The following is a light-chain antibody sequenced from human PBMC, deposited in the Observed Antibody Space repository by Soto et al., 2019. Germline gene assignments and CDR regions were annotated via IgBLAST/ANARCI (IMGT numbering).Light chain of an antibody. Sequence: DIQMTQSPSTLSASVGDRVTITCRASQSISSWLAWYQQKPGKAPKLLIYKASSLESGVPLTFSGSGSGTEFPLTISSLQPDDFATYYCLQYNSYSTWTFGQGTKVEI. J-gene: IGKJ1*01. V-gene: IGKV1-5*03. CDR1: QSISSW. CDR2: KAS. CDR3: LQYNSYSTWT.